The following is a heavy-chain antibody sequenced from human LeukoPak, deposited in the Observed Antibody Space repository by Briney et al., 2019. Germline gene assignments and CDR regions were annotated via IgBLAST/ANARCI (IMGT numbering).Heavy chain of an antibody. CDR1: GXSVSTNSTT. D-gene: IGHD3-10*01. V-gene: IGHV6-1*01. Sequence: KTSQTLSLTCAISGXSVSTNSTTWNWIRQSPSRGRERLGRTYYRSKWYNDYAVSVKSRVTINPDTSKNQFSLQLNSVTPEDTAVYYCARGSRSAGSGSYYDFDYWGQGTLVTVSS. CDR2: TYYRSKWYN. CDR3: ARGSRSAGSGSYYDFDY. J-gene: IGHJ4*02.